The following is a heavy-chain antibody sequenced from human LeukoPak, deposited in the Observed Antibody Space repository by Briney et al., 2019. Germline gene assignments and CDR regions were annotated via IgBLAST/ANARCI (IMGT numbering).Heavy chain of an antibody. J-gene: IGHJ4*02. CDR2: IYYSGST. D-gene: IGHD3-10*01. CDR1: GGSISSSNYY. CDR3: ARISPTHYYGSGSYYPGLAPFDY. V-gene: IGHV4-39*01. Sequence: PSETLSLTCTVSGGSISSSNYYWVWIRQPPGKGLEWVGSIYYSGSTYYNPSLKSRVTISVDTSKNQFSLKLSSVTAADTAVYYCARISPTHYYGSGSYYPGLAPFDYWGQGTLVTVSS.